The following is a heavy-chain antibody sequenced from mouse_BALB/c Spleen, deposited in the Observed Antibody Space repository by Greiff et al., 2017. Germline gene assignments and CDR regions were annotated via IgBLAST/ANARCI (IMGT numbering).Heavy chain of an antibody. CDR2: IYPGNVNT. D-gene: IGHD1-2*01. CDR3: ARQGYYGPYWYFDV. V-gene: IGHV1S56*01. Sequence: QVQLQQSGPELVKPGASVRISCKASGYTFTSYYIHWVKQRPGQGLEWIGWIYPGNVNTKYNEKFKGKATLTADKSSSTAYMQLSSLTSEDSAVYFCARQGYYGPYWYFDVWGAGTTVTVSS. J-gene: IGHJ1*01. CDR1: GYTFTSYY.